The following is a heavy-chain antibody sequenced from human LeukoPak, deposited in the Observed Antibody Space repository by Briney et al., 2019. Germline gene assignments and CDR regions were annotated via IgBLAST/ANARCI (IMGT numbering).Heavy chain of an antibody. J-gene: IGHJ4*02. Sequence: ASVKVSCKASGYSFSYYYMHWVRQAPGQGIEWMGWINPKSGDTNYAQKFQGRVTMTRDTSISTTYMDLSRLRSDDTAVYYCARDLWGVMTTVTPGEYWGQGTLVTVSS. CDR1: GYSFSYYY. D-gene: IGHD4-17*01. V-gene: IGHV1-2*02. CDR3: ARDLWGVMTTVTPGEY. CDR2: INPKSGDT.